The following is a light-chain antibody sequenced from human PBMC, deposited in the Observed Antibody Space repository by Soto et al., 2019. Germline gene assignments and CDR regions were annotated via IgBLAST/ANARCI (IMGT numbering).Light chain of an antibody. CDR3: QQYNNWPPT. CDR1: QSVSGN. V-gene: IGKV3D-15*01. CDR2: GAS. Sequence: EIVMTQSPATLSVSPGERATLSCRASQSVSGNLAWYQQKPGQAPRLLIYGASTRATGIPARFSGSGSGTEFTLTIGSRQSEDFAVYYCQQYNNWPPTFGQGTKVEIK. J-gene: IGKJ1*01.